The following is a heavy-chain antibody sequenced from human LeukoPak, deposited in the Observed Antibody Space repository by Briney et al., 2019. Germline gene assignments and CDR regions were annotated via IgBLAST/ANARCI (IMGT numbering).Heavy chain of an antibody. CDR2: IREDGSEK. V-gene: IGHV3-7*01. CDR3: ASSFLDLRIYRFFDL. D-gene: IGHD3/OR15-3a*01. J-gene: IGHJ2*01. CDR1: GFTFSTSW. Sequence: GGSLRLSCAASGFTFSTSWMGWVRQAPGRGLEWLANIREDGSEKYYVDSVKGRFTISRDNAENSLFLQMNSLGAEDTAVYYCASSFLDLRIYRFFDLWGRGTLVTVSS.